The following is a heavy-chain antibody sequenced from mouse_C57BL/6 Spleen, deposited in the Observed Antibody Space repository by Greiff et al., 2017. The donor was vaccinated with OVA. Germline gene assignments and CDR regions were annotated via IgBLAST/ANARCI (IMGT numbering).Heavy chain of an antibody. V-gene: IGHV1-64*01. CDR3: AIPYYYDYDGWYFDV. CDR1: GYTFTSYW. Sequence: QVQLQQPGAELVKPGASVKLSCKASGYTFTSYWMHWVKQRPGQGLEWIGMIHPNSGSTNYNEKFKSKATLTVDKSSSTAYMQLSSLTSEDSAVYYCAIPYYYDYDGWYFDVWGTGTTVTVSS. J-gene: IGHJ1*03. D-gene: IGHD2-4*01. CDR2: IHPNSGST.